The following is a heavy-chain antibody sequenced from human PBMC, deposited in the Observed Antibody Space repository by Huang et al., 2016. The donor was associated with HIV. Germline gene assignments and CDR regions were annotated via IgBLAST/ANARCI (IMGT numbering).Heavy chain of an antibody. J-gene: IGHJ3*02. Sequence: QVQLVQSGAEVKRPGASVKVSCKASGYTFTSYGISWVRQAPGQGLEGMGWISAYNGNTNYTQKLQGRISMTTDTATGTAYMELRSLRSDDTAGYYCAILDNYIVVVPAAGDAFDIWGQGTMVTVSS. CDR2: ISAYNGNT. V-gene: IGHV1-18*01. D-gene: IGHD2-2*01. CDR1: GYTFTSYG. CDR3: AILDNYIVVVPAAGDAFDI.